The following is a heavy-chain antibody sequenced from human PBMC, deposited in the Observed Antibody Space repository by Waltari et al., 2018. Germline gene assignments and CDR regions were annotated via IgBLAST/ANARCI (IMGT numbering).Heavy chain of an antibody. D-gene: IGHD4-4*01. J-gene: IGHJ4*02. CDR3: AREGVYSNRGVSYFDY. CDR2: ISSSSSYI. CDR1: GFTFSSYS. Sequence: EVQLVESGGGLVKPGGSLRLSCAASGFTFSSYSLNWVRQAQGKGLEWVSSISSSSSYIYYADSVKGRFTISRDNAKNSLYLQMNSLRAEDTAVYYCAREGVYSNRGVSYFDYWGQGTLVTVSS. V-gene: IGHV3-21*01.